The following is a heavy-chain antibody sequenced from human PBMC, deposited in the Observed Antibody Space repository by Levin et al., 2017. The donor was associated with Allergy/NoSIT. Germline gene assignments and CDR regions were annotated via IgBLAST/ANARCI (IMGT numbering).Heavy chain of an antibody. J-gene: IGHJ3*02. CDR1: GYNFAGYW. D-gene: IGHD6-13*01. CDR2: IYPGDSDT. V-gene: IGHV5-51*01. Sequence: KTGGSLRLSCKASGYNFAGYWIGWVRQMPGKGLEWMGIIYPGDSDTRYSPSFQGRVTISADKSVSTAYLQWSSLRASDTAMYYCARLGYSSTWYAGPEEPVEAFDIWGQGTMVNVSS. CDR3: ARLGYSSTWYAGPEEPVEAFDI.